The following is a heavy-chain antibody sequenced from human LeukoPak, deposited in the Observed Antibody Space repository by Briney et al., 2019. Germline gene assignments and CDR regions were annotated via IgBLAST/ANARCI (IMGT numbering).Heavy chain of an antibody. D-gene: IGHD2-2*01. CDR2: MNPNSGNT. CDR1: GYTFTSYD. J-gene: IGHJ3*02. V-gene: IGHV1-8*01. Sequence: ASVKVSCKASGYTFTSYDINWVRQATGQGLEWMGWMNPNSGNTGYAQKFQGRVTMTRNTSISTAYMELSSLRSEDTAVYYCARDQGLGYQLPHDAFDIWGQGTMVTVSS. CDR3: ARDQGLGYQLPHDAFDI.